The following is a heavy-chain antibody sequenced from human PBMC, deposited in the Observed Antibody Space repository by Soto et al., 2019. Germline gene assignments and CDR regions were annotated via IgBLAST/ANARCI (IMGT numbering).Heavy chain of an antibody. J-gene: IGHJ6*02. CDR1: GGTFSSYA. CDR2: IIPIFGTA. Sequence: QVQLVQSGAEVKKPGSSVKVSSKASGGTFSSYAISWVRQAPGQGLEWMGGIIPIFGTANYAQKFQGRVTITADESTSTAYIELSSLRSEDTAVYYCARVESIAGPGGYYYYGMDVWGQGTTVTVSS. CDR3: ARVESIAGPGGYYYYGMDV. D-gene: IGHD6-6*01. V-gene: IGHV1-69*01.